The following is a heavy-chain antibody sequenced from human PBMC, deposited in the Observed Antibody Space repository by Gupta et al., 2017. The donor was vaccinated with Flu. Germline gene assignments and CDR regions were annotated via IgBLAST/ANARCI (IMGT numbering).Heavy chain of an antibody. CDR3: TREHDVGIFPVVDPFDY. CDR2: IRPKPYSMTT. V-gene: IGHV3-49*02. Sequence: KGLEWVGFIRPKPYSMTTEYGASVKGRFSISRDDSENIVYLQMSSLKFEDPAVHYCTREHDVGIFPVVDPFDYWGQGTLVTVSS. J-gene: IGHJ4*02. D-gene: IGHD3-3*01.